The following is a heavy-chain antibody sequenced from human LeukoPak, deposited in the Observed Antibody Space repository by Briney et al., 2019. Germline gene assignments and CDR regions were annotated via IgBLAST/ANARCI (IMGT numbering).Heavy chain of an antibody. CDR1: GFTFDDYV. V-gene: IGHV3-9*01. CDR2: ISWNSDSI. J-gene: IGHJ5*02. Sequence: GGSLRLSCAASGFTFDDYVMHWVRQAPGKGLEWVSSISWNSDSIGYADSVKGRFTISRDNANNSLFLQMSSLRAEDTAVYYCARDSPDYGDYEAWGQGTLVTVSS. CDR3: ARDSPDYGDYEA. D-gene: IGHD4-17*01.